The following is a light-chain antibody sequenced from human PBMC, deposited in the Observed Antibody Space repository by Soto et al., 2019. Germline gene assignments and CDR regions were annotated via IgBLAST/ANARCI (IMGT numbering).Light chain of an antibody. CDR2: GAS. Sequence: ETVLTQSPGTLSLSPGERATLFCRASQSITSNHLAWYQQKPGQAPRLPIYGASSRATGIPDRFSGSGSGTDFTLTISRLEPEDFAVYYWQQHGTSPPSWTFGQGTKVEIK. CDR1: QSITSNH. CDR3: QQHGTSPPSWT. V-gene: IGKV3-20*01. J-gene: IGKJ1*01.